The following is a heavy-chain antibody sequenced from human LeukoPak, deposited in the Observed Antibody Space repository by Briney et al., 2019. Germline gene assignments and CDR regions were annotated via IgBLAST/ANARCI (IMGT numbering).Heavy chain of an antibody. CDR3: ASRRIWGYTGLN. CDR1: GSTFSDYY. V-gene: IGHV3-11*04. J-gene: IGHJ4*02. Sequence: AGGSLRLSCAASGSTFSDYYMSWIRQAPGKGLEWVSYISSSGSTIYYADSVKGRFTISRDNAKNSLYLQMNSLRAEDTAVYYCASRRIWGYTGLNWGQGTLVTVSS. D-gene: IGHD5-18*01. CDR2: ISSSGSTI.